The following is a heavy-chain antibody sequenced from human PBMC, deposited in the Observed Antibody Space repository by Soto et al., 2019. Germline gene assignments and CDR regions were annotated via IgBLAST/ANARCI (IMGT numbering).Heavy chain of an antibody. V-gene: IGHV4-31*03. CDR3: ARKKGYSYGPHYFDY. J-gene: IGHJ4*02. D-gene: IGHD5-18*01. CDR2: IYYSGDT. Sequence: QVQLQESGPGLVKPSQTLSLTCTVSGGSVSSGGYYWSWIRQHPGKGLEWIGYIYYSGDTFYNPSLKSRFTISVDTSKNQFSLKLSSVTAADTAVYYCARKKGYSYGPHYFDYWGQGTRVTVSS. CDR1: GGSVSSGGYY.